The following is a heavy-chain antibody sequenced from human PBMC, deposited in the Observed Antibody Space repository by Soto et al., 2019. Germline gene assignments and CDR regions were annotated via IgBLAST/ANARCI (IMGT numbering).Heavy chain of an antibody. CDR2: IYHSGST. CDR3: ARDFSGQLVRAYGMDV. V-gene: IGHV4-4*02. J-gene: IGHJ6*02. CDR1: GGSIVSNQC. Sequence: SETLSLTCDVSGGSIVSNQCLILVRHPPGKGLEWIGQIYHSGSTNYNPSLKSRVTISVDKSKSQFSLRLNSVTAADTAVYYCARDFSGQLVRAYGMDVWGQGTTVTVSS. D-gene: IGHD6-6*01.